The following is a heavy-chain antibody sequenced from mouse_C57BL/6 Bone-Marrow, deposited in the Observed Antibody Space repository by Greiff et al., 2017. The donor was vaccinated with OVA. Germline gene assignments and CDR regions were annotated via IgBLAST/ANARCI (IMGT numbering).Heavy chain of an antibody. CDR2: IYPGSGST. J-gene: IGHJ2*01. CDR1: GYTFTSYW. V-gene: IGHV1-55*01. Sequence: QVQLQQPGAELVKPGASVKMSCKASGYTFTSYWITWVKQRPGQGLEWIGDIYPGSGSTNYNEKFKSQATLTVDTSSSTAYMQLSSLTSEDSAVYYCASPLYSNYDPFDYWGQGTTLTVSS. CDR3: ASPLYSNYDPFDY. D-gene: IGHD2-5*01.